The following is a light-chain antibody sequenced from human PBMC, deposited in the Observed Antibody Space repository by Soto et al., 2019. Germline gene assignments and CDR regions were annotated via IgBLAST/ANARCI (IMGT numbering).Light chain of an antibody. CDR1: QSLVYSDGNTC. Sequence: VLTQTPLSSPVTLGQPASISCRSSQSLVYSDGNTCLSWLQQRAGQPPRLLIYQVSNQFSGVPDRFSGSGAGTDFAPNISRVEDEDVGVYSCRKFSHFPRTFGQGTKVEIK. CDR3: RKFSHFPRT. V-gene: IGKV2-24*01. CDR2: QVS. J-gene: IGKJ1*01.